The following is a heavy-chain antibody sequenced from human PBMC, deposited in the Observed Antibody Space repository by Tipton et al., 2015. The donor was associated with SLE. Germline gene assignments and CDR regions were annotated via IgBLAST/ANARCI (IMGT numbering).Heavy chain of an antibody. CDR1: GGSISSGGYY. Sequence: TLSLTCTVSGGSISSGGYYWSWIRQHPGKGLEWIGYIYYSGSTYYNPSLKSRVTISVDTSKNQFSLTLSSVTAADTAVYYCARGMRYCSGGSCYGCSFDVWGQGTMVTVSS. J-gene: IGHJ3*01. V-gene: IGHV4-31*03. D-gene: IGHD2-15*01. CDR2: IYYSGST. CDR3: ARGMRYCSGGSCYGCSFDV.